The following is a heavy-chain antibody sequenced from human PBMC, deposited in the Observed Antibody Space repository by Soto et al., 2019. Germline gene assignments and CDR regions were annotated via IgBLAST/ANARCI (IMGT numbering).Heavy chain of an antibody. J-gene: IGHJ4*02. CDR1: GGSISSSSYY. CDR2: IYYSGST. V-gene: IGHV4-39*01. D-gene: IGHD6-19*01. Sequence: QLQLQESGPGLVKPSETLSLTCTVSGGSISSSSYYWGWIRQPPGKGLEWIGSIYYSGSTYYNPSLKSRVTISVDTSKNQLSLKLSSVTAADTAVYYCARRKNGYSSGWYDYWGQGTLVTVSS. CDR3: ARRKNGYSSGWYDY.